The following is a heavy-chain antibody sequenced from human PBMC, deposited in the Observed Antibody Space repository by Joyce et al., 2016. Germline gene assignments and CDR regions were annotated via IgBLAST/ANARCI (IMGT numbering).Heavy chain of an antibody. CDR1: GGSIRSYF. CDR3: ARLKDTSYSLDY. D-gene: IGHD2-15*01. Sequence: QIQLQESGPGLVKPSETLSLTCTVSGGSIRSYFCSWIRQPPGKGLEYLGYIYYTGNTNYNPSLKSRVTISIDTSKNQFSLRLSAVTAADTAVYYCARLKDTSYSLDYWGQGTLVTASS. V-gene: IGHV4-59*01. CDR2: IYYTGNT. J-gene: IGHJ4*02.